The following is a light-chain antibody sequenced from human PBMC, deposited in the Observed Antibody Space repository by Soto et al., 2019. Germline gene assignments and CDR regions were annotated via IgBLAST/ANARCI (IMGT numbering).Light chain of an antibody. J-gene: IGLJ2*01. CDR2: QDS. V-gene: IGLV3-1*01. Sequence: SYELTQPPSVSVSPGQTASITCSGDKLGDKYACWHQQKPGQSPVLVIYQDSKRPSGIPERFSGSNSGNTATLTISGTQAMDEADYYCQAWDSRGVFGGGTQLTVL. CDR3: QAWDSRGV. CDR1: KLGDKY.